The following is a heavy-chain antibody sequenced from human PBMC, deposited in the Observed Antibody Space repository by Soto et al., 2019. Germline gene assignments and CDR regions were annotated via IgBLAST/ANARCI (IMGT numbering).Heavy chain of an antibody. D-gene: IGHD1-1*01. V-gene: IGHV1-3*01. CDR2: INPANGDT. CDR1: GYTFSHFA. Sequence: QVQLVQSGAEVMKPGASVKVSCQASGYTFSHFALHWVRQAPGQRLEWMGWINPANGDTAYSQKFLGKFTITTDTSASTAYLELLSLTAEDTAVYFCARLQGLLERYSHDYWGQGSLVTVSS. J-gene: IGHJ4*02. CDR3: ARLQGLLERYSHDY.